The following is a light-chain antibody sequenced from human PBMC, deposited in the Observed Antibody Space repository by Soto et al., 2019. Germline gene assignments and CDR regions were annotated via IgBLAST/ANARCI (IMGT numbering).Light chain of an antibody. CDR1: RSNIGAGYD. J-gene: IGLJ2*01. CDR3: QSYDSSLSGSV. Sequence: QSVLTQPPSVSGAPGQRVTISCTGSRSNIGAGYDVHWYQQLPGTDPKLLIYGNSNRPSGVPDRFSGSKSGTSASLAITGLQAEDEADYYCQSYDSSLSGSVFGGGTKLTVL. CDR2: GNS. V-gene: IGLV1-40*01.